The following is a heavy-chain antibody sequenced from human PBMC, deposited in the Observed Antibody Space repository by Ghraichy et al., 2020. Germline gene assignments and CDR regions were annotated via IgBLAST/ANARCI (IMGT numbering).Heavy chain of an antibody. D-gene: IGHD6-19*01. V-gene: IGHV3-23*01. CDR2: ISGSGGTT. J-gene: IGHJ4*02. Sequence: GESLNISCAASGFTFNNYAMSWVRQAPGKGLEWVSAISGSGGTTYYADSVKGRFTISRDSSKNTLYLQMNSLRAEDTAIYYCAKDRGEGYSSATLNYFDYWGQGTLVTVSS. CDR3: AKDRGEGYSSATLNYFDY. CDR1: GFTFNNYA.